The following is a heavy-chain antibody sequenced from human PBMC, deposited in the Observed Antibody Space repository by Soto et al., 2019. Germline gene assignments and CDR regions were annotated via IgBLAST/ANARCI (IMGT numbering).Heavy chain of an antibody. D-gene: IGHD2-21*02. V-gene: IGHV3-7*01. CDR1: GFIFSTYW. CDR2: IRQDGSEK. J-gene: IGHJ4*02. Sequence: PGGSLRLSCAASGFIFSTYWMSWVRQTPGKGLEWVATIRQDGSEKHYVDSVKGRFTISRDNAKNSLFLEMSSLRVEETAVYYCARSCGGDCYWDADGSDYWGQGTLVTVSS. CDR3: ARSCGGDCYWDADGSDY.